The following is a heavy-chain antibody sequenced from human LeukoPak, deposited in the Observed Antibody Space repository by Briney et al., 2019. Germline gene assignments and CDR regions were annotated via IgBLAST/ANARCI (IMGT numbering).Heavy chain of an antibody. CDR3: ARDSYCSSTSCYMENIRWFDP. J-gene: IGHJ5*02. CDR2: ISYDGSNK. CDR1: GFTFSSYA. V-gene: IGHV3-30-3*01. D-gene: IGHD2-2*02. Sequence: GGSLRLSCAASGFTFSSYAMHWVRQAPGKGLEWVAVISYDGSNKYYADSVKGRFTISRDNSKNTLYLQMNSLRAEDTAVYYCARDSYCSSTSCYMENIRWFDPWGQGTLVTVSS.